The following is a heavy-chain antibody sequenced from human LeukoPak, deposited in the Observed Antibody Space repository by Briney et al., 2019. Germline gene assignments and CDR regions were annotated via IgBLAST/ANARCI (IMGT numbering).Heavy chain of an antibody. CDR3: ARQAYSSNLGWFDP. D-gene: IGHD6-13*01. J-gene: IGHJ5*02. CDR1: GGSISSSTYY. CDR2: IYNSGST. V-gene: IGHV4-39*01. Sequence: PSGTLSLTCSVSGGSISSSTYYWGWIRQPPGKGLEWIGNIYNSGSTYYNPSLKSRVTISVDTSKNQFSLKLSSVTAADTAVCYCARQAYSSNLGWFDPWGQGTLVTVSS.